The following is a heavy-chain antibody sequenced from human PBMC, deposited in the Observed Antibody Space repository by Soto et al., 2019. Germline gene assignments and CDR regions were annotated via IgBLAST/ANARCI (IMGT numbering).Heavy chain of an antibody. CDR1: GFTFSSFG. J-gene: IGHJ6*02. CDR3: ARDSEGGRHV. Sequence: QVQLVESGGGVVQPGRSLRLSCAASGFTFSSFGMHWVRQAPGKGLEWVAVIWYDGSNKFYADSVKGRFTISRDNSKNTLYLQVNSLRAEDTAVYYCARDSEGGRHVWGQGTTVTVSS. V-gene: IGHV3-33*01. CDR2: IWYDGSNK.